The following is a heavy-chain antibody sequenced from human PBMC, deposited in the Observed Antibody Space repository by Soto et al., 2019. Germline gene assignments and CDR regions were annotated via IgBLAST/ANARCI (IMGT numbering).Heavy chain of an antibody. CDR2: VSFSGSK. CDR1: GDSVSNSGYY. D-gene: IGHD3-16*02. CDR3: ARRSVIYNWFDP. Sequence: SETLSLTCTVSGDSVSNSGYYWGWSRQSPGKRLEWIGSVSFSGSKYYNPSLRSRVTFSVDTSKTLISLKLRSVTAADTAVYYCARRSVIYNWFDPWGQGTLVTVSS. J-gene: IGHJ5*02. V-gene: IGHV4-39*01.